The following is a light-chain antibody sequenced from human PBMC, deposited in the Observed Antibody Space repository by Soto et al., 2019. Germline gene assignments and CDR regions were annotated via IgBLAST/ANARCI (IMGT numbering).Light chain of an antibody. CDR1: QAIRND. V-gene: IGKV1-6*01. Sequence: AIQTTQSPSSLSASVGDRVTITCRASQAIRNDLGWYQQKPGKAPNLLIFGASNLQAGVPVRFSASGSGTNFTLTISNLQPEDFASYYCLQDYTYPWTFGQGTKVDI. CDR3: LQDYTYPWT. J-gene: IGKJ1*01. CDR2: GAS.